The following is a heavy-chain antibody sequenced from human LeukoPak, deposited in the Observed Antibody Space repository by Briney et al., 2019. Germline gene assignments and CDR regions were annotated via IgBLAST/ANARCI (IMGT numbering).Heavy chain of an antibody. D-gene: IGHD3-22*01. CDR2: IGPSSTVI. CDR3: TRDPTPLGDYYYDSSSYGDAFDI. Sequence: PGGSLRLSCAASGFTFSSYSMNCVRQAPGKVLEWVSYIGPSSTVIYYADSLKGRFTISRDNAKNSLFLQMNSLRAEDTAVYYCTRDPTPLGDYYYDSSSYGDAFDIWGQGTMVTVSS. V-gene: IGHV3-48*01. J-gene: IGHJ3*02. CDR1: GFTFSSYS.